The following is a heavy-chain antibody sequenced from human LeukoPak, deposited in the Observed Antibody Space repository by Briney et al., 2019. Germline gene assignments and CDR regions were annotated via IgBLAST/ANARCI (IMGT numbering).Heavy chain of an antibody. J-gene: IGHJ4*02. CDR2: FDPEDGET. V-gene: IGHV1-24*01. D-gene: IGHD1-1*01. CDR1: GYTLTELS. CDR3: ARDRTGTDLHDY. Sequence: ASVKVSCKVSGYTLTELSMHWVRQAPGKGLEWMGGFDPEDGETIYAQKFQGRVTMTEDTSTDTAYMELSSLRSDDTAVYYCARDRTGTDLHDYWGQGTLVTVSS.